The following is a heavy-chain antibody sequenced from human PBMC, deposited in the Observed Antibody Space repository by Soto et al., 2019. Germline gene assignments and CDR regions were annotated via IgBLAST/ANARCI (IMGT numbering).Heavy chain of an antibody. Sequence: ASVKVSCKASGYTFTGYYMHWVRQAPGQGLEWMGWINPNSGGTNYAQKFQGWVTMTRDTSISTAYMELSRLRSYVTAVYYCARLSIAAAGKDFYYGMDVWGQGTTVTVTS. CDR3: ARLSIAAAGKDFYYGMDV. D-gene: IGHD6-13*01. V-gene: IGHV1-2*04. J-gene: IGHJ6*02. CDR2: INPNSGGT. CDR1: GYTFTGYY.